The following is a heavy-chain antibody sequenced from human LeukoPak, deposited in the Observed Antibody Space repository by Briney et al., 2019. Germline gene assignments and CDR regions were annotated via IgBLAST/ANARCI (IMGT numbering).Heavy chain of an antibody. V-gene: IGHV3-20*04. CDR2: INWNGGST. CDR3: AGGDRNGWYFDL. CDR1: GFTFDDYG. Sequence: GGSLGLSCAASGFTFDDYGMSWVRQVPGRGLEWVSGINWNGGSTGYGESVKGRFTISRDNAKNSLYLQMNSLRVDDTALYYCAGGDRNGWYFDLWGRGTLVTVS. D-gene: IGHD2-8*01. J-gene: IGHJ2*01.